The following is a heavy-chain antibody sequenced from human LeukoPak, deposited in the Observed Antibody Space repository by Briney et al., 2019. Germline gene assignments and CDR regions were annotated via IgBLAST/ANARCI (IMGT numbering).Heavy chain of an antibody. CDR3: ARNQITIFGVLVAGFDY. D-gene: IGHD3-3*01. V-gene: IGHV3-23*01. J-gene: IGHJ4*02. Sequence: GGSLRLSCAASGFTFSIHAMNWVRQAPGKGLEWVSDISGSGGSTYYADSVKGRFTISRDNSKNTLYLQMNSLRAEDTAVYYCARNQITIFGVLVAGFDYWGQGTLVTVSS. CDR2: ISGSGGST. CDR1: GFTFSIHA.